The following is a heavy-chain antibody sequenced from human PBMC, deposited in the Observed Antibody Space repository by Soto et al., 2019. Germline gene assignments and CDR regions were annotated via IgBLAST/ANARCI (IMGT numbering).Heavy chain of an antibody. CDR3: ARGVRATGTTGYYYYMDV. V-gene: IGHV1-8*01. J-gene: IGHJ6*03. CDR1: GYTFTSYD. CDR2: MNPNSGNT. Sequence: ASVKVSCKASGYTFTSYDINWVRQATGQGLEWMGWMNPNSGNTGYAQKFQGRVTMTRNTSISTAYMELSSLRSEDTAVYYCARGVRATGTTGYYYYMDVWGGGTTVTVSS. D-gene: IGHD1-7*01.